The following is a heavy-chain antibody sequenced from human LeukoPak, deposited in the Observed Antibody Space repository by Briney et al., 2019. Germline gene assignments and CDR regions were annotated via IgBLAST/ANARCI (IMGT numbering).Heavy chain of an antibody. Sequence: PGGSLRLSCAASGFTCSSFAIHWVRQAPGRGLEWVAVTWQHGSDVAYADSVKGRFIISRDDAKNTVFLQMNSLRDEDTAVYYCAKEWSAFDLWDQGTMVSVSS. V-gene: IGHV3-33*06. D-gene: IGHD2-15*01. CDR2: TWQHGSDV. J-gene: IGHJ3*01. CDR1: GFTCSSFA. CDR3: AKEWSAFDL.